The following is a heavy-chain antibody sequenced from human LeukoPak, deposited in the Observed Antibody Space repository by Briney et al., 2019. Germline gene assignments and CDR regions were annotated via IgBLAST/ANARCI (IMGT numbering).Heavy chain of an antibody. D-gene: IGHD6-6*01. Sequence: GGSLRLSCAASGFXFSSYEMNWVRQAPGKGLEWVSFISSRGTTIYYAGSVKGRFTIARDNAISSLYLQMNSLRAEDTSVYYCARCSGVFGSSGYWGQGTLVTVSS. CDR3: ARCSGVFGSSGY. V-gene: IGHV3-48*03. CDR1: GFXFSSYE. J-gene: IGHJ4*02. CDR2: ISSRGTTI.